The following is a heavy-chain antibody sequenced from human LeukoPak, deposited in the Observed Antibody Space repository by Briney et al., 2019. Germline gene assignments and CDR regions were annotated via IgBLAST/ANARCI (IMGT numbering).Heavy chain of an antibody. CDR3: ARGPRGFDP. CDR1: GIAVSSSY. V-gene: IGHV3-53*01. CDR2: IYSGGGI. Sequence: GGSLRLSCVASGIAVSSSYMSWVREAPGKGLEWVSVIYSGGGIDYADSVKGRFTISRDNSNNTLHLQMNSLRVEDTAVYYCARGPRGFDPWGQGTLVTVSS. J-gene: IGHJ5*02.